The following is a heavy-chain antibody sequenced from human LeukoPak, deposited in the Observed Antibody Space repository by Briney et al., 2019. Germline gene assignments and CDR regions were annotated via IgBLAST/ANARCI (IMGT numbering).Heavy chain of an antibody. D-gene: IGHD6-13*01. CDR1: GFTFSIYW. CDR3: ARVWMAAAHTAYFDY. J-gene: IGHJ4*02. Sequence: PGGSLRLSCAASGFTFSIYWMSWVRQAPGKGLEWVANIKKDGSERFYVDSVKGRFTISRDNAKNSQNLQMNSLRAEDTAVYYCARVWMAAAHTAYFDYWGQGTLVTVSS. CDR2: IKKDGSER. V-gene: IGHV3-7*04.